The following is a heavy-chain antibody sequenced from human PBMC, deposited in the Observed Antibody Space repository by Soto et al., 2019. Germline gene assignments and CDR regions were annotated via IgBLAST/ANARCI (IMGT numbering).Heavy chain of an antibody. CDR2: MNPNSGNT. V-gene: IGHV1-8*01. CDR3: ARERSAAGTGLFGP. CDR1: GYTFTSYD. Sequence: QVQLVQSGAEVKKPGASVKVSCKASGYTFTSYDINWVRQATGQGLEWMGWMNPNSGNTGYAQKFQGRVTMTRNTSLSTAYMELSSLRSEDTGVYYFARERSAAGTGLFGPWGQGTLVTVSS. J-gene: IGHJ5*02. D-gene: IGHD6-13*01.